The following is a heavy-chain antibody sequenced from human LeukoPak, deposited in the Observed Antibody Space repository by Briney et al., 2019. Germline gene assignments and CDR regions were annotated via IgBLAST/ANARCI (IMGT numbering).Heavy chain of an antibody. CDR1: GFTFINAW. J-gene: IGHJ4*02. CDR3: TTELIAARDY. D-gene: IGHD6-6*01. CDR2: IKSKIDGGTT. Sequence: GGSLRLSCAASGFTFINAWMSWVRQAPGKGLEWVGHIKSKIDGGTTDFAAPVKGRFTISRDDSKNTLFLQMKSLKTEDTAVYYCTTELIAARDYWGQGTLVTVSS. V-gene: IGHV3-15*01.